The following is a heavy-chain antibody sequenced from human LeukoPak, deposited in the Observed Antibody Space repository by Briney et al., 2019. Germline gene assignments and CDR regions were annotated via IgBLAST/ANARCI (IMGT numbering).Heavy chain of an antibody. CDR1: GYTFTSYY. CDR3: ARAVVPAAMSNWFDP. D-gene: IGHD2-2*01. J-gene: IGHJ5*02. CDR2: INPSGGST. Sequence: GASVKVSCKASGYTFTSYYMHWVRQAPGQGLEWMGIINPSGGSTSYAQKFQGRVTMTRDTSTSTVYMELSSLRSEDTAVYYCARAVVPAAMSNWFDPWGQGTLVTVSS. V-gene: IGHV1-46*01.